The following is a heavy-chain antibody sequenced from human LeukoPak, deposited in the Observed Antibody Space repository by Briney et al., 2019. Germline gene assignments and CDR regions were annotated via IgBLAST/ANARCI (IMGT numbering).Heavy chain of an antibody. V-gene: IGHV5-51*01. J-gene: IGHJ4*02. CDR1: GYSFTSYW. D-gene: IGHD1-26*01. Sequence: GESLKISCKGSGYSFTSYWIGWVRQMPGKGLEWMGIIYPGDSDTRYSPSFQGQVTISADKSISTAYLQWSSLKASNTAMYYCARRRDLYSGSYYPFDYWGQGTLVTVSS. CDR2: IYPGDSDT. CDR3: ARRRDLYSGSYYPFDY.